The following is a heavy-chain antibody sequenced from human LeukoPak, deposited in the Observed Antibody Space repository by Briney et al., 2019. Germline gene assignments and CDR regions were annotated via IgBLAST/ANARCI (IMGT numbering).Heavy chain of an antibody. CDR1: GFTFSSYA. Sequence: PGGSLRLSCAASGFTFSSYAMSWVRQAPGKGLEWVSAISGSGGSTYYADSVKGRFTISRDNSKNTLYLQMNSLRAEGTAVYYCAKPTDYYGSGSYPYYFDYWGQGTLVTVSS. CDR3: AKPTDYYGSGSYPYYFDY. V-gene: IGHV3-23*01. CDR2: ISGSGGST. D-gene: IGHD3-10*01. J-gene: IGHJ4*02.